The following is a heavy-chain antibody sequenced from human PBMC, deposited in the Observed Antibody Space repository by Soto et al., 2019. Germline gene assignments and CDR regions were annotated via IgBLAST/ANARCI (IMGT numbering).Heavy chain of an antibody. D-gene: IGHD2-2*01. J-gene: IGHJ6*02. CDR3: AREDRDRETGLVPAAIDGMDV. Sequence: QVQLVQSGAEVKKPGSSVKVSCKASGGTFSRYSITWVRQAPGHGLEWIGRIIPIFGIASYAQKFQGRVTITAAESKGTAYVELSGLRSDDTAVYYCAREDRDRETGLVPAAIDGMDVWGQGTTVTVSS. V-gene: IGHV1-69*08. CDR1: GGTFSRYS. CDR2: IIPIFGIA.